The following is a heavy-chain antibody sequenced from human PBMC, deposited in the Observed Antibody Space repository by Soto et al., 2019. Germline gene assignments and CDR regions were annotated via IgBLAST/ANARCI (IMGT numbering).Heavy chain of an antibody. J-gene: IGHJ4*02. CDR1: GFTFSSYA. Sequence: GGSLRLSCAASGFTFSSYAMSWVRQAPGKGLEWVSAISGSGGSTYYADSVKGRFTISRDNSKNTLYLQMNSLRAEDTAVYYCAIIRTSGYSGYDRYFDYWGQGTLVTVSS. D-gene: IGHD5-12*01. V-gene: IGHV3-23*01. CDR2: ISGSGGST. CDR3: AIIRTSGYSGYDRYFDY.